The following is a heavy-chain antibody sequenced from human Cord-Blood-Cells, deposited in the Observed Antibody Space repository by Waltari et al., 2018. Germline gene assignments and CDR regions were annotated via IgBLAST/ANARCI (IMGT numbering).Heavy chain of an antibody. CDR2: IYHSGST. J-gene: IGHJ6*02. D-gene: IGHD6-19*01. CDR3: ARDKLTYSSGWYYYYYGMDV. V-gene: IGHV4-38-2*02. Sequence: QVQLQESGPGLVKPSETLSLTCAVSGYSISSGYYWGWIRQPPGKGLGWIGSIYHSGSTYYNPSLKSRVTISVDTSKNQFSLKLSSVTAADTAVYYCARDKLTYSSGWYYYYYGMDVWGQGTTVTVSS. CDR1: GYSISSGYY.